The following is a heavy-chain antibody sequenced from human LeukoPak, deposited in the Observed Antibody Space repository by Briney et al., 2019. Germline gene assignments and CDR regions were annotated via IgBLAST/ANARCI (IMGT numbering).Heavy chain of an antibody. Sequence: GGSLRLSCAASGFTFSSSWMSWVRQASGKGLEWVANIKHDGSEKYYVDSVKGRFTISRDNAKNSLYLQMNSLRAEDTAVYYCASPIAVAATNPDAKFDYWGQGTLVTVSS. CDR2: IKHDGSEK. V-gene: IGHV3-7*01. CDR3: ASPIAVAATNPDAKFDY. J-gene: IGHJ4*02. CDR1: GFTFSSSW. D-gene: IGHD6-19*01.